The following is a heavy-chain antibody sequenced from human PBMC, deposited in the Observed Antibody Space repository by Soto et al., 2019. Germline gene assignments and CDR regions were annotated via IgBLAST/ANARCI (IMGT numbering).Heavy chain of an antibody. CDR1: GFTFSSYG. CDR3: ARFGLWSGYYLDW. J-gene: IGHJ4*02. CDR2: ISSSSDNI. D-gene: IGHD3-3*01. V-gene: IGHV3-21*01. Sequence: GGSLRLSCAASGFTFSSYGMNWVRQAPGKGLEWVASISSSSDNIYYADSMKGRFTISRDNAKNSLFLQMNSLRAEDTAVYHCARFGLWSGYYLDWWGQGTRVTVSS.